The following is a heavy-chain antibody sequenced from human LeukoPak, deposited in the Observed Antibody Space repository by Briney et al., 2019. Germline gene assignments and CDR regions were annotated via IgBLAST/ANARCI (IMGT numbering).Heavy chain of an antibody. Sequence: GGSLRLSCAASGFTFSSYSMNWVRQAPGKGLEWVSSISSSSSYIYYADSVKGRFTISRDNAKNSLYLQMNSLRAEDTAVYYCASFRYRGYDIDYWGQGTLVTVSS. CDR2: ISSSSSYI. CDR1: GFTFSSYS. J-gene: IGHJ4*02. CDR3: ASFRYRGYDIDY. V-gene: IGHV3-21*01. D-gene: IGHD5-12*01.